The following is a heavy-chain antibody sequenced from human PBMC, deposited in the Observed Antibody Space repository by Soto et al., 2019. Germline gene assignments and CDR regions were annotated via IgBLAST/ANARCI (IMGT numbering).Heavy chain of an antibody. J-gene: IGHJ6*02. V-gene: IGHV3-21*04. CDR3: ARMPITSGGMVG. D-gene: IGHD2-2*01. CDR1: GFTFTTYS. CDR2: INDDRRYK. Sequence: EVQLVESGGGLVKPGGSLRLSCAASGFTFTTYSLSWVRRAPAKGLEWVSSINDDRRYKYYADSVKGRFTISVDNAKNSLLLQMSSRSAEDTAVYFCARMPITSGGMVGWGQGTTVTVSS.